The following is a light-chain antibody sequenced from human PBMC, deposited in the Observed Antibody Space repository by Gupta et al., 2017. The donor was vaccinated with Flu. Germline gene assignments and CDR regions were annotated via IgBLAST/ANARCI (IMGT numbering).Light chain of an antibody. CDR1: QSISSY. CDR3: QQSYSTPFT. Sequence: DIQMTQSPSSLSASVGDRVTITCRASQSISSYLNWYQQKPGKAPKLLIYAASSLQSGVPSRFSGSGSGTDFTLTISSLQPEDFAIYYCQQSYSTPFTFGHGTKVDIK. V-gene: IGKV1-39*01. CDR2: AAS. J-gene: IGKJ3*01.